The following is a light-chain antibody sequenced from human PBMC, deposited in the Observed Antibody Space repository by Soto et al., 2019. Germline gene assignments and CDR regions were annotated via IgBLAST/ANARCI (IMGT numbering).Light chain of an antibody. J-gene: IGKJ4*01. CDR3: QQYNNWPLT. V-gene: IGKV3-15*01. CDR1: QSVSSN. Sequence: EIVMTQSPATLSVSPGERATLSCRASQSVSSNLAWYQQKPGQAPRRLIYGASTRATGIPARFSGSGSGTEFTLTISSLQSEEFAVYYWQQYNNWPLTFGVGTKVEIK. CDR2: GAS.